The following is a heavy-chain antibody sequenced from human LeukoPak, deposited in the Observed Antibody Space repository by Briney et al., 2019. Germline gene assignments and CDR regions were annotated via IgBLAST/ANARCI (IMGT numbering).Heavy chain of an antibody. CDR2: INPNSGGT. CDR3: ARTLYDFWSGSYNWFDP. J-gene: IGHJ5*02. CDR1: GYTFTGYY. D-gene: IGHD3-3*01. V-gene: IGHV1-2*02. Sequence: ASVKVPCKASGYTFTGYYMHWVRQAPGQGLGWMGWINPNSGGTNYAQKFQGRVTMTRDTSISTAYMELSRLRSDDTAVYYCARTLYDFWSGSYNWFDPWGQGTLVTVSS.